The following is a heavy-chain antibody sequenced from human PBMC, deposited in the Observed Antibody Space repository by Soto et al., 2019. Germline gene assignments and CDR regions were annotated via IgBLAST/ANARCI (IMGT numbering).Heavy chain of an antibody. CDR2: IIPIFGTA. CDR3: ARDSALVDTAMVWYFDL. D-gene: IGHD5-18*01. J-gene: IGHJ2*01. V-gene: IGHV1-69*01. CDR1: RGTFSSYA. Sequence: QVQLVQSGAEVKKPGSSVKVSCKASRGTFSSYAISWVRQAPGQGLEWMGGIIPIFGTANYAQKFQGRVTITADESTSTAYMELSSLRSEDTAVYYCARDSALVDTAMVWYFDLWGRSTLVTVSS.